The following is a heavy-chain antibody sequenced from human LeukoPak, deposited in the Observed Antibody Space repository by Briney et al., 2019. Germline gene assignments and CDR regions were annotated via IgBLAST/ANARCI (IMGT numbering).Heavy chain of an antibody. J-gene: IGHJ4*02. Sequence: SETLSLTCTVSGGSISSGGYYWSWIRQHPGKGLEWIGNIYYSGSTYYNPSLKSRVIISVDTSKNQFSLKVSFVTAADTAVYYCARDTTLDYWGQGTLVTVSS. V-gene: IGHV4-31*03. CDR2: IYYSGST. CDR3: ARDTTLDY. CDR1: GGSISSGGYY. D-gene: IGHD1-1*01.